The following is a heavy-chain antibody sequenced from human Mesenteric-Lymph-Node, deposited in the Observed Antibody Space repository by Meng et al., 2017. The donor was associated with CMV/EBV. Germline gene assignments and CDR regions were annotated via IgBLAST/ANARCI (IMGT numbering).Heavy chain of an antibody. J-gene: IGHJ6*02. CDR3: AKDLPATPLYYYYGLDV. Sequence: GESLKISCAVSGFTFSNYGMHWVRQAPGKGLEWVAFIRYDGSKKYNAASVQGRFTISRDNSKNTLYLHMNSLRAEDAAVYYCAKDLPATPLYYYYGLDVWGQGTTVTVSS. CDR2: IRYDGSKK. V-gene: IGHV3-30*02. CDR1: GFTFSNYG.